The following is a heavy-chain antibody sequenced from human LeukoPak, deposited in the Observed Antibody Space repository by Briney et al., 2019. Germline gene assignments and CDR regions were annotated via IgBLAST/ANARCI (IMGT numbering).Heavy chain of an antibody. D-gene: IGHD1-1*01. CDR1: GFTFSSHY. Sequence: GRSLRVACAASGFTFSSHYMHWVRQAPGKGLEWVAVISLDGSNKYYAGSVRGRFAISRDNSENTLYLQMNSLRTEDTAVYYCARDLTANWSFDYCGQGTLVTVSS. CDR3: ARDLTANWSFDY. CDR2: ISLDGSNK. J-gene: IGHJ4*02. V-gene: IGHV3-30*09.